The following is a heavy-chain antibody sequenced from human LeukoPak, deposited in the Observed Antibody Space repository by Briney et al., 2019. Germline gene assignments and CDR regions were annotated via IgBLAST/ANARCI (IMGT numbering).Heavy chain of an antibody. Sequence: GGSLRLSCAASGFILIDQYMGWVRQAGGKGVEWVGRKRNKANLHSTEYAASVKGRFIISRDDSGNLMYLQMSSLKTEDTAVYFCARDGGSRGNTGFDIWGQGTEVSVSS. CDR2: KRNKANLHST. J-gene: IGHJ3*02. V-gene: IGHV3-72*01. D-gene: IGHD2-15*01. CDR3: ARDGGSRGNTGFDI. CDR1: GFILIDQY.